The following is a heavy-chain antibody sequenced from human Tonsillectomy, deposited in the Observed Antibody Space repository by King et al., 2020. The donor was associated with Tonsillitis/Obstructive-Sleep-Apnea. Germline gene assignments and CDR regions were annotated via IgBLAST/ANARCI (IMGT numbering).Heavy chain of an antibody. CDR2: INHSGST. CDR1: GGSFSGYY. CDR3: ARMTTADDY. Sequence: VQLQQWGAGLLKPSETLSLTCAVYGGSFSGYYWSWIRQPPGKGLEWIGEINHSGSTNYNPSLKSRVTISVDTSKNQFSLTLSSVTAADTAVYYCARMTTADDYWGQGTLVTVSS. D-gene: IGHD4-17*01. J-gene: IGHJ4*02. V-gene: IGHV4-34*01.